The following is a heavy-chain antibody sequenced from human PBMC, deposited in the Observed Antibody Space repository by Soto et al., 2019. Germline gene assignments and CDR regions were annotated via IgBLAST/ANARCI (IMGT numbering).Heavy chain of an antibody. CDR1: GGSISSYY. J-gene: IGHJ5*02. D-gene: IGHD2-21*01. CDR3: ARQEYCGGDCYSYWFDP. Sequence: QVQLQESGPGLVKPSETLSLTCTVSGGSISSYYWSWIRQPPGKGLEWIGYIYYSGSTNYNPSLKSRVTISVDTSKNPFSLKLSSVTAADTAVYYCARQEYCGGDCYSYWFDPWGQGTLVTVSS. V-gene: IGHV4-59*08. CDR2: IYYSGST.